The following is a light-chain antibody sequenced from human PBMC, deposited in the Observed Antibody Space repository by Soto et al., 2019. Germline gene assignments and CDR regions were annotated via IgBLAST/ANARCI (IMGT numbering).Light chain of an antibody. J-gene: IGKJ1*01. CDR2: DAS. V-gene: IGKV1-5*01. CDR1: QSISSW. Sequence: DIQMTQSPSTLSASVGARVTITCRASQSISSWLAWYQQKPGQAPKLLIYDASTLQSGVPSRFSASGSGTEFALTISGLQPDDLAVDDGQQYNRYAVTFGQGTKVDIK. CDR3: QQYNRYAVT.